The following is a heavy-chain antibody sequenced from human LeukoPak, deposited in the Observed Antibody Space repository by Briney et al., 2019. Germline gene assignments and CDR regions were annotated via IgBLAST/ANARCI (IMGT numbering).Heavy chain of an antibody. CDR2: INPNSGGT. Sequence: ASVKVSCKASGYTFTGYYMHWVRQAPGQGLEWMGWINPNSGGTNYAQKFQGRVTMTRDTSISTAYMELSRLRSDDTAVYYCAKDPPPPKYSSSWYAYFDYWGQGTLVTVSS. V-gene: IGHV1-2*02. J-gene: IGHJ4*02. D-gene: IGHD6-13*01. CDR1: GYTFTGYY. CDR3: AKDPPPPKYSSSWYAYFDY.